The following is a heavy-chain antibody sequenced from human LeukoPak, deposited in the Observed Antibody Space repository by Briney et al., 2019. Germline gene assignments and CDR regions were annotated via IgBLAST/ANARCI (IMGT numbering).Heavy chain of an antibody. J-gene: IGHJ4*02. CDR3: ATSSVRGSYYY. V-gene: IGHV1-69*05. Sequence: SGKVSCKASGGTFSSYAISWVRQAPGQGLELMGRIIPIFGTANYAQKFQGRVTITTDESTSTAYMELSSLRSEDTAVYYCATSSVRGSYYYWGQGTLVTVSS. CDR2: IIPIFGTA. D-gene: IGHD1-26*01. CDR1: GGTFSSYA.